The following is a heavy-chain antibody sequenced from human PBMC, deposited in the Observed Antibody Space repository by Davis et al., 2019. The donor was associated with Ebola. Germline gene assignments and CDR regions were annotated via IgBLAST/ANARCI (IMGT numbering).Heavy chain of an antibody. J-gene: IGHJ4*02. CDR1: GGSFSGYY. V-gene: IGHV4-34*01. CDR3: ARFVCESNCYSLVDY. CDR2: IYYSGST. D-gene: IGHD5-18*01. Sequence: PSETLSLTCAVYGGSFSGYYWSWIRQPPGKGLEWIGYIYYSGSTYYNPSLKSRVTISVDTSKNQFSLKLSSVTAADTAVYYCARFVCESNCYSLVDYWGQGTLVTVSS.